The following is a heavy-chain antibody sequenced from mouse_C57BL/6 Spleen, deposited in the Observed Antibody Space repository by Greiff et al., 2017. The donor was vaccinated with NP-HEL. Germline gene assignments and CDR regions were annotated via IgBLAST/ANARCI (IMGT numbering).Heavy chain of an antibody. Sequence: QVHVKQPGAELVRPGTSVKLSCKASGYTFTSYWMHWVKQRPGQGLEWIGVIDPSDSYTNYNQKFKGKATLTVDTSSSTAYMQLSSLTSEDSAVYYCARLEYYYGGMDYWGQGTSVTVSS. V-gene: IGHV1-59*01. D-gene: IGHD1-1*01. CDR2: IDPSDSYT. CDR1: GYTFTSYW. J-gene: IGHJ4*01. CDR3: ARLEYYYGGMDY.